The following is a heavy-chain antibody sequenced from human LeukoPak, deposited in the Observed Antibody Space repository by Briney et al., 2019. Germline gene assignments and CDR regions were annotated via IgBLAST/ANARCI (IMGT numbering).Heavy chain of an antibody. CDR1: GFTFSSYS. Sequence: PGGSLRLSCAASGFTFSSYSMNWVRQAPGKGLEWVSYISSSSSTIYYADSVKGRFTISRDNAKNSLYLQMNSLRAEDTAVYYCAREGGGYSNRGFDYWGQGTLVTVSS. V-gene: IGHV3-48*01. CDR2: ISSSSSTI. D-gene: IGHD5-24*01. J-gene: IGHJ4*02. CDR3: AREGGGYSNRGFDY.